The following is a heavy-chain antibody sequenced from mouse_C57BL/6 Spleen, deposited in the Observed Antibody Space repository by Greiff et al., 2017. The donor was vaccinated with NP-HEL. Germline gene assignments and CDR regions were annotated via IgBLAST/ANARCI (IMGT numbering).Heavy chain of an antibody. Sequence: VQLQQSGPELVKPGASVKISCKASGYTFTDYYMNWVKQSHGKSLEWIGDINPNNGGTSYNQKFKGKATLTVDKSSSTAYMELRSLTSEDSAVYYCARADAEGFAYWGQGTLVTVSA. CDR1: GYTFTDYY. V-gene: IGHV1-26*01. J-gene: IGHJ3*01. CDR2: INPNNGGT. CDR3: ARADAEGFAY.